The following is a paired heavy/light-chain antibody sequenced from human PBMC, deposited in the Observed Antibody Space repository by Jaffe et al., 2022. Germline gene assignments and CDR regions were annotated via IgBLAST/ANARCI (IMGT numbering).Light chain of an antibody. J-gene: IGLJ1*01. CDR1: SSNIGNNY. CDR2: ENN. V-gene: IGLV1-51*02. Sequence: QSVLTQPPSVSAAPGQKVTISCSGSSSNIGNNYVSWYQQIPGTAPKLLIYENNKRPSGIPDRFSGSKSGTSATLGITGLQTGDEADYYCGTWDNSLSAYVFGTGTKVTVL. CDR3: GTWDNSLSAYV.
Heavy chain of an antibody. CDR1: GFTFSNFG. D-gene: IGHD1-26*01. Sequence: QVQLVESGGGVVQPGGSLRLSCAASGFTFSNFGMHWVRQAPGKGLDWVAFIRFDGNQKYYADSVKGRFTISRDNSKSTLYLQMNSLRTEDTAVYYCAKDQARWEPLWGFDYWGQGTLVTVSS. J-gene: IGHJ4*02. V-gene: IGHV3-30*02. CDR2: IRFDGNQK. CDR3: AKDQARWEPLWGFDY.